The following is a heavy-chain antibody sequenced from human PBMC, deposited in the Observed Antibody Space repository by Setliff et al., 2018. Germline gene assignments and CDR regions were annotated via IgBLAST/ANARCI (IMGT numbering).Heavy chain of an antibody. CDR2: VKSKSDGGTI. J-gene: IGHJ3*02. Sequence: NPGGSLRLSCAASGFTFTNAWMSWVRQAPGKGLEWVGRVKSKSDGGTIGYAAPVEGRFTISRDDSRNTLSLQMNSLKTEDTAVYYCTTGATIWGQGTMVTVSS. CDR1: GFTFTNAW. V-gene: IGHV3-15*01. CDR3: TTGATI.